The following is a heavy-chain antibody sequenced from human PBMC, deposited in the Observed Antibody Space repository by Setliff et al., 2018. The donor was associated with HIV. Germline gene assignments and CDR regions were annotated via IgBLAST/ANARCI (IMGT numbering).Heavy chain of an antibody. CDR2: INWNGGRT. CDR3: TTEDPWLRFGH. J-gene: IGHJ5*02. V-gene: IGHV3-43D*03. CDR1: GFTFDDYA. Sequence: PGESLKISCAASGFTFDDYAMYWVRQAPGKALEWVSLINWNGGRTFYSDSVKGRFTISRDNAKNSLYLQMDSLRAEDTAVYYCTTEDPWLRFGHWGQGTLVTVSS. D-gene: IGHD5-12*01.